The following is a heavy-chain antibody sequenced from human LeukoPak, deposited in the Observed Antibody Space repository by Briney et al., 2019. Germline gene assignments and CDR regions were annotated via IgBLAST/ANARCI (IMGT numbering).Heavy chain of an antibody. Sequence: SETLSLTCTVSGGSISSYYWSWIRQPPGKGLEWIGYIYYSGSTNYNPSLKSRVTISVGTSKNQFSLKLSSVTAADTAVYYCARLRPLYSSSWYADYWGQGTLVTVSS. D-gene: IGHD6-13*01. CDR3: ARLRPLYSSSWYADY. CDR2: IYYSGST. CDR1: GGSISSYY. J-gene: IGHJ4*02. V-gene: IGHV4-59*08.